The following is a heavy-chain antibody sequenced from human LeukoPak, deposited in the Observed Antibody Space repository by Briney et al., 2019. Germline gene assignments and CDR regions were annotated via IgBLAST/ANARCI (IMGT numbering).Heavy chain of an antibody. D-gene: IGHD2/OR15-2a*01. CDR1: GNYW. Sequence: GGSLRLSCAASGNYWMHWVRQAPGKGLVWVSHINSDGSWTSYADSVKGRFTISKVNAKNTVYLQMNSLRAEDTAVYYCVSFYETYWGRGTLVTVSS. J-gene: IGHJ4*02. CDR3: VSFYETY. CDR2: INSDGSWT. V-gene: IGHV3-74*01.